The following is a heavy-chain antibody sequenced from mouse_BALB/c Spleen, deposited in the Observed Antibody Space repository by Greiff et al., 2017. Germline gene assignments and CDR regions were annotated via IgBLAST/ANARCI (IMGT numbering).Heavy chain of an antibody. Sequence: QVQLQQPGAELVKPGASVKMSCKASGYTFTSYNMHWVKQTPGQGLEWIGAIYPGNGDTSYNQKFKGKATLTADKSSSTAYMQLSSLTSEDSAVYYCARCIDSWFAYWGQGTLVTVSA. CDR1: GYTFTSYN. V-gene: IGHV1-12*01. J-gene: IGHJ3*01. CDR2: IYPGNGDT. D-gene: IGHD2-4*01. CDR3: ARCIDSWFAY.